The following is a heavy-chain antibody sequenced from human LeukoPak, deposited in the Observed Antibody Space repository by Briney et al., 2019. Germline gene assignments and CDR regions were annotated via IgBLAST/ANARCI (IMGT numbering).Heavy chain of an antibody. CDR2: ISGSGGST. CDR1: GFTFSSYA. CDR3: AKGPRDYYDSSSNWFDP. J-gene: IGHJ5*02. V-gene: IGHV3-23*01. D-gene: IGHD3-22*01. Sequence: GGSLRLSCAASGFTFSSYAMSWVRQAPGKGLEWVSAISGSGGSTYYADSVKGRFTISRDNSKNTLYLQMNSLRAEDTAVYYCAKGPRDYYDSSSNWFDPWGQGTLVTVSS.